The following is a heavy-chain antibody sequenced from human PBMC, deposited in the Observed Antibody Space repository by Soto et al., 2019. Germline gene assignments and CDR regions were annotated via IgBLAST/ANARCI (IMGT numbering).Heavy chain of an antibody. Sequence: ASVKVSCKTSGYTFNKYPIHWVRQAPGQGLEWMGWINPGNGDAGYSQKFQDRVTITRDTSASTAYMELSSLRSEDTAVYYCARKDYYDSGLYSFDYSGQGTLVTVSS. D-gene: IGHD3-22*01. J-gene: IGHJ4*02. CDR3: ARKDYYDSGLYSFDY. V-gene: IGHV1-3*01. CDR2: INPGNGDA. CDR1: GYTFNKYP.